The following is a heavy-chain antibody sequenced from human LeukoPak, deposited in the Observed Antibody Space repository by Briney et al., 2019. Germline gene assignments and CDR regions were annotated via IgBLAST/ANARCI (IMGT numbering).Heavy chain of an antibody. D-gene: IGHD1-26*01. J-gene: IGHJ4*02. CDR2: IYPGDSDT. CDR1: GYSFINYW. CDR3: AKSYSGSHYSPLGDY. V-gene: IGHV5-51*01. Sequence: GESLKISCKASGYSFINYWIGWVRQIPGKGLDWMGIIYPGDSDTRYSPSFQGQVTISADKSISTAYLQWSSLKASDTAMYYCAKSYSGSHYSPLGDYWGQGTLVTVSS.